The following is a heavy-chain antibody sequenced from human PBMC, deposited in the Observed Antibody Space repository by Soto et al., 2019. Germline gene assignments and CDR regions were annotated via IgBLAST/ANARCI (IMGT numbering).Heavy chain of an antibody. CDR2: ISVYNGNT. Sequence: GASVKVSCKASGYSFINCGITWVRQVPGQGREWIGWISVYNGNTHYAESLQGRVTMTTDTSTTTAYMELRSLTSDDTAMYYCARDPQYSGSLSGGGDAFDIWGQGTMVTVSS. V-gene: IGHV1-18*01. CDR3: ARDPQYSGSLSGGGDAFDI. J-gene: IGHJ3*02. D-gene: IGHD1-26*01. CDR1: GYSFINCG.